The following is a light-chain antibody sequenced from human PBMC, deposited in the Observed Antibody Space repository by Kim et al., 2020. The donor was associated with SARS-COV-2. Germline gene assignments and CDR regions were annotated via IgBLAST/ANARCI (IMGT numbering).Light chain of an antibody. J-gene: IGKJ2*01. Sequence: DVEMTQSPLSLPVTLGQPASISCRSSQSLVYSDGNTYLNWFQQRPGQSPRRLIHQVSDRDSGVPRRFGGSGSGTDFTLKISGVEAEDVGVYYCMQGTHWPYTFGQGTKLEI. CDR3: MQGTHWPYT. CDR1: QSLVYSDGNTY. CDR2: QVS. V-gene: IGKV2-30*01.